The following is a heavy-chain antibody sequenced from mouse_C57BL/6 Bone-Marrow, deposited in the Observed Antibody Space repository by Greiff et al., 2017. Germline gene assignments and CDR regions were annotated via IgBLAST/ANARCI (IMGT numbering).Heavy chain of an antibody. Sequence: QVQLQQPGAELVRPGTSVKLSCKASGYTFTSYWMHWVKQRPGQGLEWIGVIDPSDSYTNYNQKFKGKATLTVDTSSSTAYMQLSSLTSEDSAVYYCARCAYWGQETLVTVSA. J-gene: IGHJ3*01. CDR3: ARCAY. CDR2: IDPSDSYT. CDR1: GYTFTSYW. V-gene: IGHV1-59*01.